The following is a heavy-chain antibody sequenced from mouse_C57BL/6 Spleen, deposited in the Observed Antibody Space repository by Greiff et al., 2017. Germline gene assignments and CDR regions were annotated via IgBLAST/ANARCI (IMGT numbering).Heavy chain of an antibody. D-gene: IGHD2-4*01. CDR1: GYTFTSYW. V-gene: IGHV1-52*01. CDR3: ARLRDYGDYDEDWYFDV. Sequence: QVQLQQPGAELVRPGSSVKLSCKASGYTFTSYWMHWVKQRPIQGLEWIGNIDPSDSETHYNQKFKDKATLTVDKSSSTAYMQLSSRTSEDSAVYYCARLRDYGDYDEDWYFDVWGTGTTVTVSS. J-gene: IGHJ1*03. CDR2: IDPSDSET.